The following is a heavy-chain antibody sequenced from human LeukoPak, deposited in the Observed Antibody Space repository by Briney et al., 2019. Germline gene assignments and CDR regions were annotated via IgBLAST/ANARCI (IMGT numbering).Heavy chain of an antibody. J-gene: IGHJ4*02. CDR3: ARDRRLLRYFDWLLDNFDY. V-gene: IGHV1-18*04. D-gene: IGHD3-9*01. Sequence: ASVKVSCKASGYTFTSYGISWVRQAPGQGLEWMGWISAYNGNTNNAQKLQGRVTMTTDTSTSTAYMELRSLRSDDTAVYYCARDRRLLRYFDWLLDNFDYWGQGTLVTVSS. CDR2: ISAYNGNT. CDR1: GYTFTSYG.